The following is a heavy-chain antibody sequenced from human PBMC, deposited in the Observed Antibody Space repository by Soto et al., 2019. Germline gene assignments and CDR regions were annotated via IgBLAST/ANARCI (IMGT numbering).Heavy chain of an antibody. D-gene: IGHD3-22*01. Sequence: SETLSLTCTVIGDSVSSNNYYWIWIRQRPGKGLERIGYIHYSGDSYDNPSLTSRITMSMDVSKNQFSLNLRSVTAADTAIYYCARDVNDRSGSQGFDYWGQGTLVTVSS. CDR1: GDSVSSNNYY. CDR2: IHYSGDS. V-gene: IGHV4-31*03. J-gene: IGHJ4*02. CDR3: ARDVNDRSGSQGFDY.